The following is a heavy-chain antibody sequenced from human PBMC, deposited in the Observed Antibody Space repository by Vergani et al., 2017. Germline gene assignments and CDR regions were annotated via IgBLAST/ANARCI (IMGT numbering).Heavy chain of an antibody. CDR1: GFTFSSYA. Sequence: EVQLLESGGGLVQPGGSLRLSCAASGFTFSSYAMSGVRQARGKGLEWVSAISGSGGSTYYADSVKGRFTISRDNAKNTVYLQMNSLRAEDTAVYYCGKVHLSTPRHLQGAGYYYYYMDVWGKGTTVTVSS. D-gene: IGHD3-3*02. J-gene: IGHJ6*03. V-gene: IGHV3-23*01. CDR3: GKVHLSTPRHLQGAGYYYYYMDV. CDR2: ISGSGGST.